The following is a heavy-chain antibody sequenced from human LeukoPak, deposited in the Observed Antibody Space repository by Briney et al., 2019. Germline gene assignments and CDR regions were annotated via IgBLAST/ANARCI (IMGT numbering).Heavy chain of an antibody. CDR3: ATFNIVVVPAVDDAFDI. D-gene: IGHD2-2*01. J-gene: IGHJ3*02. V-gene: IGHV1-24*01. CDR1: GYTLTELS. CDR2: LDPEDGET. Sequence: ASVKVSCKVSGYTLTELSMHWVRQAPGKGLEWMGGLDPEDGETIYAQKFQGRVTMTEDTSTDTAYMELSSLRSEDTAVYYCATFNIVVVPAVDDAFDIWGQGTMVTVSS.